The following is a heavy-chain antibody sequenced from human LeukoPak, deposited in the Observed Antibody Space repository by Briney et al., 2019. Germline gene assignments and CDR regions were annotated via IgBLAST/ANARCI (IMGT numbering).Heavy chain of an antibody. D-gene: IGHD3-22*01. CDR1: GFTFSSYG. CDR2: IRYDGSNT. Sequence: GGSLRLSCAASGFTFSSYGMHWVRQAPGKGLEWVAFIRYDGSNTYYADSVKGRFTISRDNAKNSLYLQMNSLRAEDTAVYYCARGTDIITMIVVVTPGAFDIWGQGTMVTVSS. CDR3: ARGTDIITMIVVVTPGAFDI. V-gene: IGHV3-30*02. J-gene: IGHJ3*02.